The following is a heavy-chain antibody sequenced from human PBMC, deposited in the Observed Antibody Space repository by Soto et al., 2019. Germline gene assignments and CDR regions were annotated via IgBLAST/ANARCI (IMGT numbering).Heavy chain of an antibody. CDR1: GFTFSSYA. Sequence: GGSLRLSCAASGFTFSSYAMSWVRQAPGKGLEWVSAISGSGGSTYYADSVKGRFTISRDNSKNTLYLQMNSLRAEDTAVYYCAKDRRQQLAPEYFQHWGQGTLVTVSS. CDR2: ISGSGGST. J-gene: IGHJ1*01. D-gene: IGHD6-13*01. V-gene: IGHV3-23*01. CDR3: AKDRRQQLAPEYFQH.